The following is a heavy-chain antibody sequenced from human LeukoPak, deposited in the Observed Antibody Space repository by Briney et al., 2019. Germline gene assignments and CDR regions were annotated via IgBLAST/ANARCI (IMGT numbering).Heavy chain of an antibody. CDR1: AYSISSGYY. V-gene: IGHV4-38-2*02. Sequence: SETLSLTCIVSAYSISSGYYWGWIRQPPGKGLEWIGSIYHSESTYYNPSLKSRVTISIDTSKNQFSLKLSSVTAADTAVYYCARRGYCSSTSCYFDYWGQGTLVTVSS. J-gene: IGHJ4*02. CDR2: IYHSEST. CDR3: ARRGYCSSTSCYFDY. D-gene: IGHD2-2*03.